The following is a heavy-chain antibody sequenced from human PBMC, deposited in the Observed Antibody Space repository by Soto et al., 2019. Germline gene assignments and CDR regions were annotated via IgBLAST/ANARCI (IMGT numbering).Heavy chain of an antibody. CDR3: ARHTPAISISDH. CDR1: GGSISRYY. CDR2: IYYSGST. J-gene: IGHJ4*02. D-gene: IGHD2-15*01. Sequence: PSETLSGTCTVSGGSISRYYWSWIRQPPGKGLEWIGYIYYSGSTNYNPSLKSRVTISVDTSKNQFSLKLSSVTAADTAVYYCARHTPAISISDHWGQGTLVTVS. V-gene: IGHV4-59*08.